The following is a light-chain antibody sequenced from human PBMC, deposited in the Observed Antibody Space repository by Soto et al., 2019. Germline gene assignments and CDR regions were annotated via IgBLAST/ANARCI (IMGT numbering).Light chain of an antibody. J-gene: IGKJ1*01. V-gene: IGKV1-27*01. CDR3: QKYNSASWT. CDR2: AAS. CDR1: PGISNY. Sequence: DIQMTQSPSSLSASVGDRVTITCRASPGISNYLAWYQQKPGKVPKLLIYAASTLQSGVPSPFSGSGSGTDFTLTIRSLRPEDGATYYCQKYNSASWTFGQGNKVEIK.